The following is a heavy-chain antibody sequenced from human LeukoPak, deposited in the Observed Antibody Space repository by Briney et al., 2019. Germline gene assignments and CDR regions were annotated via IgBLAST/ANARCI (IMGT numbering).Heavy chain of an antibody. CDR1: GFPFSTYW. Sequence: GSLRPPCAASGFPFSTYWMSWVRQAPGKGLEWVANIKQDGSEKYYVDSVKGRFTISRDNAKNSLYLQMNSLRAEDTAMYYCARDSAGNDYWGQGTLVTVSS. V-gene: IGHV3-7*01. D-gene: IGHD6-13*01. CDR3: ARDSAGNDY. J-gene: IGHJ4*02. CDR2: IKQDGSEK.